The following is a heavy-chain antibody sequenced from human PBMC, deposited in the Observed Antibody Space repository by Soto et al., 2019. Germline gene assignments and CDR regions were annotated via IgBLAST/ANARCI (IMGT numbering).Heavy chain of an antibody. D-gene: IGHD3-3*01. Sequence: QVQLVQSGAEVKRPGASVKVSCKASGYTFRNYGITWVRQAPGQGLEWMAWISPYNGNTNYAQELQGRVTMTTDTSTSTAYMELRSVTSEDTAMYYCARDLVSGSDFWRAYNGGYFDYWGQGTLVTVSS. J-gene: IGHJ4*02. CDR2: ISPYNGNT. V-gene: IGHV1-18*01. CDR1: GYTFRNYG. CDR3: ARDLVSGSDFWRAYNGGYFDY.